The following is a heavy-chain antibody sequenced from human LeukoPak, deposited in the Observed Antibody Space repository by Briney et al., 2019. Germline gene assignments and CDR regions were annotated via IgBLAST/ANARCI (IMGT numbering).Heavy chain of an antibody. V-gene: IGHV3-53*01. Sequence: GGSLRLSCAASGFTVSSNYMSWVRQAPGKGLEWVSVIYDSGTTYYADSVKGRFLIFRDTSKNTVDLQMNSLRVEDTAVYYCAGRRSSGWYAYWGQGTLVTVSS. CDR1: GFTVSSNY. J-gene: IGHJ4*02. CDR3: AGRRSSGWYAY. CDR2: IYDSGTT. D-gene: IGHD6-19*01.